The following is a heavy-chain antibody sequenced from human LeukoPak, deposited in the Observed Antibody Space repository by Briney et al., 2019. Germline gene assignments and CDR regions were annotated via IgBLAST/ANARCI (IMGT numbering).Heavy chain of an antibody. V-gene: IGHV1-69*13. CDR1: GGTFSSYA. CDR3: ASLPITIFGSYFDY. CDR2: IIPIFGTA. D-gene: IGHD3-3*01. Sequence: SVKVSCKASGGTFSSYAIDWVRQAPGQGLEWMGGIIPIFGTANYAQKFQGRVTVTADESTSTAYMELSSLRSEDTAVYYCASLPITIFGSYFDYWGQGTLVIVSS. J-gene: IGHJ4*02.